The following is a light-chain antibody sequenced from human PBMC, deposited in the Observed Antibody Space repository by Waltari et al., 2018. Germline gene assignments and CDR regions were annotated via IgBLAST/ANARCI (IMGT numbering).Light chain of an antibody. J-gene: IGLJ2*01. CDR3: QSYDTDVSGSSVV. Sequence: QSVLTQPPSVSGAPGQRVTISCTGSSSNLGAGYDVHWYQHLPGKAPKLLIYGTNNRPSGVPDRCSGSKSGTSASLAITGLRAEDEADYYCQSYDTDVSGSSVVFGGGTKLTVL. V-gene: IGLV1-40*01. CDR2: GTN. CDR1: SSNLGAGYD.